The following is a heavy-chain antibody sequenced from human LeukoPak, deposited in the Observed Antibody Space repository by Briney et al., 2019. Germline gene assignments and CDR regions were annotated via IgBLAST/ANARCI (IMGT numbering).Heavy chain of an antibody. Sequence: ASVKVSCKTSGYTFTGYYMHWVRQAPGQGLEWMGRINPNSGDTNYAQKFQGWVTMTRDTSISTAYMELNRLRSDDTAVYYCARDRHYGSGSYYFDYWGQGTLVAVSS. CDR2: INPNSGDT. D-gene: IGHD3-10*01. V-gene: IGHV1-2*04. CDR3: ARDRHYGSGSYYFDY. CDR1: GYTFTGYY. J-gene: IGHJ4*02.